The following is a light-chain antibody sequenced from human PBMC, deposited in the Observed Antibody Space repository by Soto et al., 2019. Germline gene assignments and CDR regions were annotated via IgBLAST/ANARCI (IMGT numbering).Light chain of an antibody. CDR3: QQYSSSPIT. V-gene: IGKV3-20*01. Sequence: EIVLTQSPGTLSLSPGARATLSCRASQSFSSTYLAWSQQKPGQAPRLLIYGASSRATGIPDRFSGGGSGTDFSLTISRLDPEDFAVYYCQQYSSSPITFGQGTRLEI. CDR2: GAS. J-gene: IGKJ5*01. CDR1: QSFSSTY.